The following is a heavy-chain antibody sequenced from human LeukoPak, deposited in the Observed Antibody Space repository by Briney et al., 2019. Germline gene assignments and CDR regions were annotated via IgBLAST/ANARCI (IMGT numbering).Heavy chain of an antibody. Sequence: SETLSLTCAVSNYSITSGYFWGWIRQPPGKGLEWIASIYHSGTTYYSPSLRNRVTLFVDTSKNQFSLKPTSLTAADTAVYYCARDGVFHDSDGYSFDYWGQGTLVTVSS. CDR1: NYSITSGYF. D-gene: IGHD3-22*01. CDR2: IYHSGTT. V-gene: IGHV4-38-2*02. CDR3: ARDGVFHDSDGYSFDY. J-gene: IGHJ4*02.